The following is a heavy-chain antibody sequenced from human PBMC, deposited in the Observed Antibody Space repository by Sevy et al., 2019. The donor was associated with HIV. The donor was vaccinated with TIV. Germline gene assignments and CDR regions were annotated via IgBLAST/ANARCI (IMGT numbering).Heavy chain of an antibody. CDR2: IRSKPYGGTT. Sequence: GGSLRLSCTPSGFRFGDYAMSWFRQAAGKGLEWVGFIRSKPYGGTTEYAASVEGRFIISRDDSKTIAYLQMNSLKTEDTAVYYCSRQLWFGDLFPFDYWGQGTLVTVSS. V-gene: IGHV3-49*03. CDR1: GFRFGDYA. J-gene: IGHJ4*02. D-gene: IGHD3-10*01. CDR3: SRQLWFGDLFPFDY.